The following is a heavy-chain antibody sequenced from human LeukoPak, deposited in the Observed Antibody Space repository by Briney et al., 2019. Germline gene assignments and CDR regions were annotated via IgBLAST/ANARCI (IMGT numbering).Heavy chain of an antibody. V-gene: IGHV3-23*01. CDR1: GFPISSYA. CDR2: IAGSDGFT. CDR3: VRSLDY. J-gene: IGHJ4*02. Sequence: GGSLRVSCAASGFPISSYAMIWVRQGPGKGLEWVSVIAGSDGFTQYADSVKGRFTISRDNSKNTVYLQMNRLRVEDTALYYCVRSLDYWGQGTLVTVSS.